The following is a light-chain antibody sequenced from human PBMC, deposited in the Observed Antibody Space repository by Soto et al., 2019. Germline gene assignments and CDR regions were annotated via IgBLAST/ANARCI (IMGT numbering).Light chain of an antibody. CDR3: MQALQTPPT. Sequence: SLLSSGEPASISCRSSQSLLHSNGYNYLDWYLQKPGQSPQLLIYLGSNRASGVPDRFSGSGSGTDFTLKISRVEAEDVGVYYCMQALQTPPTFGQGTRLEIK. J-gene: IGKJ5*01. CDR2: LGS. V-gene: IGKV2-28*01. CDR1: QSLLHSNGYNY.